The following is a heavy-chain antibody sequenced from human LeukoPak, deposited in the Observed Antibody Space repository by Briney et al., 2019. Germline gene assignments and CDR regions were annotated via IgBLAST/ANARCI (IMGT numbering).Heavy chain of an antibody. J-gene: IGHJ3*02. D-gene: IGHD4-17*01. Sequence: GRSLRLSCAASGFTFSRYSMHWVRQAPGKGLEWVSFLSSDGSNKYYADSAKGRFIISRDNSKNTLYLQMNSLRVEDTAVYYCARDPLLTTVTTSAFDIWGQGTMVTVSS. CDR3: ARDPLLTTVTTSAFDI. CDR1: GFTFSRYS. CDR2: LSSDGSNK. V-gene: IGHV3-30-3*01.